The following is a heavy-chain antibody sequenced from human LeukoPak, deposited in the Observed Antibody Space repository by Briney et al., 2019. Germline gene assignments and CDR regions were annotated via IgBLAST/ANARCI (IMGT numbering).Heavy chain of an antibody. D-gene: IGHD2-8*01. CDR3: ARRFCTNGVCYTPSLDY. Sequence: PSETLSLTCAVYGRSFSGYYWSWIRQPPGKGLEWIGEINHSGSTNYNPSLKSRVTISVDTSKNQFSLKLSSVTAADTAVYYCARRFCTNGVCYTPSLDYWGQGTLVTVSS. CDR2: INHSGST. CDR1: GRSFSGYY. V-gene: IGHV4-34*01. J-gene: IGHJ4*02.